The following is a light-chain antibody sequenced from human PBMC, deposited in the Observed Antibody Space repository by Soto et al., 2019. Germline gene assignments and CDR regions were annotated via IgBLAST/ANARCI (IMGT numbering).Light chain of an antibody. J-gene: IGKJ2*01. V-gene: IGKV2-30*01. Sequence: DVVMTQSPLSLPVTLGQPASISCRSSQSIVYSDGNAYLSWFQQRPGQSPRRLIYKAFNRDSGVPDRFSGSGSGTDFTLKISRVEAEDVGVYYCMQGTHWPPVTFGKGTKLEIK. CDR1: QSIVYSDGNAY. CDR2: KAF. CDR3: MQGTHWPPVT.